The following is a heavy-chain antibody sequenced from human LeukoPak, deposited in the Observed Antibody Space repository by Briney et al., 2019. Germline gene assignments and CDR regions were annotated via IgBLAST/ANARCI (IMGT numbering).Heavy chain of an antibody. CDR2: INPNSGGT. V-gene: IGHV1-2*06. CDR3: ARVDYYGSGSYYFDY. Sequence: ASVKVSCKASGYTFTSYDINWVRQATGQGLEWMGRINPNSGGTNSAQKFQGRVTMTSDTSINTAYMELSRLRSDDTAVYYCARVDYYGSGSYYFDYWGQGTLITVSS. CDR1: GYTFTSYD. J-gene: IGHJ4*02. D-gene: IGHD3-10*01.